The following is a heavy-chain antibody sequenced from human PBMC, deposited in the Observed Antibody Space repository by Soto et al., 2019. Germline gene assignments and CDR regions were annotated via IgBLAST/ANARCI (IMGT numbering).Heavy chain of an antibody. CDR1: GFTFSSYS. CDR2: ISSSSSYI. D-gene: IGHD6-19*01. V-gene: IGHV3-21*01. CDR3: ARDREGYSSGHLVVENLDAFDI. Sequence: EVQLVESGGGLVKPVGSLRLSCAASGFTFSSYSMNWVRQAPGKGLEWVSSISSSSSYIYYADSVKGRFTISRDNAKNSLYLQMNSLRAEDTAVYYCARDREGYSSGHLVVENLDAFDIWGQGTMVTVSS. J-gene: IGHJ3*02.